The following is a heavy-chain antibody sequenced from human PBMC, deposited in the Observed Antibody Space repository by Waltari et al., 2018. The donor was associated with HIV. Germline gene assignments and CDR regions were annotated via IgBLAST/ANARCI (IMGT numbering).Heavy chain of an antibody. J-gene: IGHJ4*02. V-gene: IGHV4-39*01. D-gene: IGHD3-22*01. CDR2: IYYSGST. CDR3: ARRSYYDSSGYYFDY. CDR1: GGSISSSSYY. Sequence: QLQLQESGPGLVKPSETLSLTCTVSGGSISSSSYYWGWIRQPPGKGLEWIGSIYYSGSTYYNPALKSRATISVDTSKNQFSLKLSSVTAADTAVYYCARRSYYDSSGYYFDYWGQGTLVTVSS.